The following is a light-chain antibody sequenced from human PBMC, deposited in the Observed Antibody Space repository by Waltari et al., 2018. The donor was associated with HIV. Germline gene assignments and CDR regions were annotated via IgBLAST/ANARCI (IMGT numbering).Light chain of an antibody. CDR1: QRIDTTS. J-gene: IGKJ1*01. Sequence: VLTQSPGTLSVSPGERATLSCRASQRIDTTSVSWYQHKPGQPPRLIIYGASTRAPGIPPRFSGSGSGTDFTLTISSLPEDFASYYCLQDFNLPGAFGQGTRVEIK. V-gene: IGKV3D-7*01. CDR2: GAS. CDR3: LQDFNLPGA.